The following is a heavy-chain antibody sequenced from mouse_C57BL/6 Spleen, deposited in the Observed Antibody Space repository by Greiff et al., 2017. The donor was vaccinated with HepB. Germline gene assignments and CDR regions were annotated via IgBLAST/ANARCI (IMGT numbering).Heavy chain of an antibody. CDR2: ISYDGSN. V-gene: IGHV3-6*01. CDR1: GYSITSGYY. CDR3: ARVYSNSFAY. Sequence: VQLKESGPGLVKPSQSLSLTCSVTGYSITSGYYWNWIRQFPGNKLEWMGYISYDGSNNYNPSLKNRISITRDTSKNQFFLKLNSVTTEDTATYYCARVYSNSFAYWGQGTLVTVSA. D-gene: IGHD2-5*01. J-gene: IGHJ3*01.